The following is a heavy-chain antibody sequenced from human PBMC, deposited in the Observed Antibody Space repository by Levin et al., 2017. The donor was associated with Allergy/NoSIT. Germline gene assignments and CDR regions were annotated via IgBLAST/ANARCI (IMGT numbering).Heavy chain of an antibody. J-gene: IGHJ3*02. V-gene: IGHV7-4-1*02. CDR3: ARAEYSSSSDAFDI. CDR2: INTNTGNP. Sequence: ASVKVSCKASGYTFTSYAMNWVRQAPGQGLEWMGWINTNTGNPTYAQGFTGRFVFSLDTSASTAYLQISSLKAEDTAVYYCARAEYSSSSDAFDIWGQGTMVTVSS. CDR1: GYTFTSYA. D-gene: IGHD6-6*01.